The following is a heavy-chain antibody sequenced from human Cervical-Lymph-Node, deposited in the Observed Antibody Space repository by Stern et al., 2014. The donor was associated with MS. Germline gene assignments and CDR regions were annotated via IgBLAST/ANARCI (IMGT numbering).Heavy chain of an antibody. CDR2: INPNSGDT. Sequence: QVQLVQSGAEVQKPGASMKVSCKASGYSFTGYYLHWGRPAPGQGPEWMGRINPNSGDTNYAQNFQDRVTMTRDTSISTVYMELSRLRSDDTAVYYCARGPWVTIVYPYAFDMWGQGTMLTVSS. CDR1: GYSFTGYY. CDR3: ARGPWVTIVYPYAFDM. D-gene: IGHD4-17*01. J-gene: IGHJ3*02. V-gene: IGHV1-2*06.